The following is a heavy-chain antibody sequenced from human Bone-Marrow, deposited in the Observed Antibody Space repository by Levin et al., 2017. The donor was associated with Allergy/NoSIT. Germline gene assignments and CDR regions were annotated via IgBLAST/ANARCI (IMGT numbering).Heavy chain of an antibody. Sequence: GGSLRLSCAASGFTFSSYGMHWVRQAPGKGLEWVAVISYDGSNKYYADSVKGRFTISRDNSKNTLYLQMNSLRAEDTAVYYCAKDQGYCTGGVCYFFDYWGQGTLVTVSS. D-gene: IGHD2-8*02. V-gene: IGHV3-30*18. J-gene: IGHJ4*02. CDR1: GFTFSSYG. CDR3: AKDQGYCTGGVCYFFDY. CDR2: ISYDGSNK.